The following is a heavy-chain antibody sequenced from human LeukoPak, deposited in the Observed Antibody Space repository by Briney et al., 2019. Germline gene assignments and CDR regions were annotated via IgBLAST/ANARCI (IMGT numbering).Heavy chain of an antibody. V-gene: IGHV4-59*01. CDR2: IYYSGST. J-gene: IGHJ2*01. Sequence: PSETLSLTCTVSGGSISSYYWSWIRQPPGKGLEWIGYIYYSGSTNYNPSLKSRVTISVDTSKNQFSLKLSSVTAADTAVYYCARVGYCTNGVCYSYDRYFDLWGRGTLVTVSS. D-gene: IGHD2-8*01. CDR1: GGSISSYY. CDR3: ARVGYCTNGVCYSYDRYFDL.